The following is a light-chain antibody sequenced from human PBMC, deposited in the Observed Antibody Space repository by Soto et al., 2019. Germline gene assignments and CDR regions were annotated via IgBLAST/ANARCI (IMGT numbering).Light chain of an antibody. CDR1: RSKIGAGYD. CDR3: QSYDRSLSGV. V-gene: IGLV1-40*01. CDR2: GNS. Sequence: QSVLTQPPSVSGAPGQRVTISCTGSRSKIGAGYDVHWYQQLPGTAPKLLIYGNSNRPSGVPDRFSGSKSGTSASLAITGLQAEDEADYYCQSYDRSLSGVFGTGTKVTVL. J-gene: IGLJ1*01.